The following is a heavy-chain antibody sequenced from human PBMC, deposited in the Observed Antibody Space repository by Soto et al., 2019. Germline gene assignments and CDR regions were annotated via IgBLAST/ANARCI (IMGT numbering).Heavy chain of an antibody. J-gene: IGHJ4*02. Sequence: PGGSLRLSCAASGFTFSSYAMHWVRQAPGKGLEWVAVISYDGSNKYYADSVKGRFTISRDNSKNTLYLQMNSLRAEDTAVYYCARPPIGSGWYPFDYWGQGTLVTVSS. CDR3: ARPPIGSGWYPFDY. CDR1: GFTFSSYA. D-gene: IGHD6-19*01. CDR2: ISYDGSNK. V-gene: IGHV3-30-3*01.